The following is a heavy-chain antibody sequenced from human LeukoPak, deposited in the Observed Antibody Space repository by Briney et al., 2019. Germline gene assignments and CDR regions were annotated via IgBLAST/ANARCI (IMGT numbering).Heavy chain of an antibody. V-gene: IGHV4-59*08. Sequence: SETLSLTCTVSGGSFSGYLWSWIRQPPGKGLEWIGYIYYSGSTNYNPSLKSRVTISVDTSKNQFSLKLSSVTAADTAVYYCARLTLRKNGYYYYGMDVWGQGTTVTVSS. D-gene: IGHD5-12*01. CDR1: GGSFSGYL. CDR2: IYYSGST. J-gene: IGHJ6*02. CDR3: ARLTLRKNGYYYYGMDV.